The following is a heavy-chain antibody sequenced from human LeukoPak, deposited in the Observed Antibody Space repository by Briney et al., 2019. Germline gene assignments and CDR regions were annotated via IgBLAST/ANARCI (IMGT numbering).Heavy chain of an antibody. CDR1: GYTLTELS. CDR3: ATVGTYYGSGSYSRYYYYGMDV. CDR2: FDPEDGET. Sequence: VASVKVSCKVSGYTLTELSMHWVRQAPGKGLEWMGGFDPEDGETIYAQKFQGRVTMTEDTSTDTAYMELSSLRSEDTAVYYCATVGTYYGSGSYSRYYYYGMDVWGQGTTVTVSS. D-gene: IGHD3-10*01. V-gene: IGHV1-24*01. J-gene: IGHJ6*02.